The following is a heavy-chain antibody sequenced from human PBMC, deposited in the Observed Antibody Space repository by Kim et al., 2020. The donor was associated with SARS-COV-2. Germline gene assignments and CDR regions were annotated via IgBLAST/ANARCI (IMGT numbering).Heavy chain of an antibody. CDR2: ISSSGSTI. CDR3: ARDWSGGDYYYYYGMDV. Sequence: GGSLRLSCAASGFTFSSYEMNWVRQAPGKGLEWVSYISSSGSTIYYADSVKGRFTISRDNAKNSLYLQMNSLRAEDTAVYYCARDWSGGDYYYYYGMDVWGQGTTVTVSS. J-gene: IGHJ6*02. D-gene: IGHD4-17*01. V-gene: IGHV3-48*03. CDR1: GFTFSSYE.